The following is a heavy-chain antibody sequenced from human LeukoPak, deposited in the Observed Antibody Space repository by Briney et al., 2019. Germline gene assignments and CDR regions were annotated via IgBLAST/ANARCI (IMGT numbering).Heavy chain of an antibody. V-gene: IGHV4-39*07. J-gene: IGHJ6*03. CDR2: IYYSGST. D-gene: IGHD3-10*01. Sequence: PETLSLTCIVSGGSLSSSSYYWGWIRQPPGKGLEWIGNIYYSGSTYYNPSLKSRVTISVDTSKNQFSLKLSSVTAADTAVYYCAREVLLNYYYMDVWGKGTTVTVSS. CDR3: AREVLLNYYYMDV. CDR1: GGSLSSSSYY.